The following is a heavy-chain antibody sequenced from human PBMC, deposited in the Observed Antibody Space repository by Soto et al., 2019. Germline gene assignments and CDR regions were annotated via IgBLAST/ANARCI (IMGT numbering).Heavy chain of an antibody. J-gene: IGHJ4*02. CDR3: ARIVAAAGTLTLDY. Sequence: QLQLQESGPGLVKPSETLSLTCTVSGDSISSSSYYWGWIRQPPGKGLEWIGSIYYSGSTYYNPSLKSRVTISVDTSKNHFSLKLSSVTAADTAVYFCARIVAAAGTLTLDYWGQGTLVTVSS. D-gene: IGHD6-13*01. V-gene: IGHV4-39*01. CDR1: GDSISSSSYY. CDR2: IYYSGST.